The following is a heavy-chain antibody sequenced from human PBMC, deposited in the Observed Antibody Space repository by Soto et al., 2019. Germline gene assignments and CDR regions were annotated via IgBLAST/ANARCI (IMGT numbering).Heavy chain of an antibody. J-gene: IGHJ4*02. V-gene: IGHV5-10-1*01. CDR1: GYSFTSYW. Sequence: PGESLKISCKGSGYSFTSYWISWVRQMPGKGLEWMGRIDPSDSYTNYSPSFQGHVTISADKSIGTAYLQWSSLKASDTAMYYCARHIAARPLLVYWGQGTLVTVSS. D-gene: IGHD6-6*01. CDR3: ARHIAARPLLVY. CDR2: IDPSDSYT.